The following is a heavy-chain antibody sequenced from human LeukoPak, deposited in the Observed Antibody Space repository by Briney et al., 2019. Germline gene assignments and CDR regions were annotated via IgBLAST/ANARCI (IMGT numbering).Heavy chain of an antibody. CDR3: AKGGADYGEYDY. J-gene: IGHJ4*02. Sequence: PGGSLRLSCAASGFTFSTYGMHWDRQAPGKGLEWVAVISYDGSNKYYADSVKGRFTISRDNSKSTLYLQMNSLRAEDTAVYYCAKGGADYGEYDYWGQGTLVTVSS. V-gene: IGHV3-30*18. D-gene: IGHD4-17*01. CDR1: GFTFSTYG. CDR2: ISYDGSNK.